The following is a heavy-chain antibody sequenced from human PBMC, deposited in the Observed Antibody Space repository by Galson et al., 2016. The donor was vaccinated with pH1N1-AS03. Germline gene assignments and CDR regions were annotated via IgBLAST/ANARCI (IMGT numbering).Heavy chain of an antibody. CDR3: ATDVVTAMGRAFDI. CDR1: GYTFIGYY. V-gene: IGHV1-2*06. Sequence: SVKVSCKASGYTFIGYYMHWVRQAPGQGLEWLGRINPNSGGASDVQKFQDRVTMTRDTSISTAYMELSGLTSDDTAVYYCATDVVTAMGRAFDIWGQGTMVTVSS. CDR2: INPNSGGA. D-gene: IGHD2-21*02. J-gene: IGHJ3*02.